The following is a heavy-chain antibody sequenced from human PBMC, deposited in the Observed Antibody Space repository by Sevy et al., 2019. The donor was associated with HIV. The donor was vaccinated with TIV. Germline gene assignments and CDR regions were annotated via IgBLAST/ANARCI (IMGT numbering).Heavy chain of an antibody. D-gene: IGHD6-13*01. Sequence: ASVKVSCKASGRTFRNNAISWVRQAPGQRLQWMGGIIPMFGTANYVQKFQGRVTITADESTNTAYMELSSLRSEDTAVYYCARSISWYASFDYWGQGTLVTVSS. J-gene: IGHJ4*02. CDR2: IIPMFGTA. V-gene: IGHV1-69*13. CDR3: ARSISWYASFDY. CDR1: GRTFRNNA.